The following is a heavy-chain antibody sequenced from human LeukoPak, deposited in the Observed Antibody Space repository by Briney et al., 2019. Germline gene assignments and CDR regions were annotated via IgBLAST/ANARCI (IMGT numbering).Heavy chain of an antibody. Sequence: ASVKVSCKASGYTFTSYGISWVRQAPGQGLEWMGGIIPIFGTANYAQKFQGRVTITADESTSTAYMELSSLRSEDTAVYYCARDNNWNWFDPWGQGTLVTVSS. CDR2: IIPIFGTA. V-gene: IGHV1-69*13. CDR3: ARDNNWNWFDP. CDR1: GYTFTSYG. D-gene: IGHD1-20*01. J-gene: IGHJ5*02.